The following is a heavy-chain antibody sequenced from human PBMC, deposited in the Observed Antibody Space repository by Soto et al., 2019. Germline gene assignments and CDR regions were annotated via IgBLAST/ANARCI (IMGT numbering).Heavy chain of an antibody. CDR3: AKGGDYDYIWGSYPQGYYFDY. CDR1: GFTFSSYA. V-gene: IGHV3-23*01. D-gene: IGHD3-16*02. J-gene: IGHJ4*02. Sequence: GGSLRLSCAASGFTFSSYAMSWVRQAPGKGLEWVSAISGSGGSTYYADSVKGRFTISRDNSKNTLYLQMNSLRAEDTAVYYCAKGGDYDYIWGSYPQGYYFDYWGQGTLVTVSS. CDR2: ISGSGGST.